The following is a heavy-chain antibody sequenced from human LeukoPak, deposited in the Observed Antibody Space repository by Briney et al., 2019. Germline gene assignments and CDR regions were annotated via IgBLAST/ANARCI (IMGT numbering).Heavy chain of an antibody. CDR2: IYSGGST. J-gene: IGHJ6*02. CDR1: GFTVSSNY. V-gene: IGHV3-53*05. CDR3: ARDSNSGSSMDV. Sequence: GGSLRLSCAASGFTVSSNYMSWVRQAPGKGLEWVSVIYSGGSTYYADSVKGRFTISRDNSKNTLYQQMNSLRAEDTAVYYCARDSNSGSSMDVWGQGTTVTVSS. D-gene: IGHD3-10*01.